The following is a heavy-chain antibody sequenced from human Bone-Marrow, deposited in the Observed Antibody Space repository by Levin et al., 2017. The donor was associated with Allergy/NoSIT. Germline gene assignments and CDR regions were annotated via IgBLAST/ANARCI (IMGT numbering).Heavy chain of an antibody. D-gene: IGHD3-10*01. J-gene: IGHJ4*02. Sequence: PSETLSLTCAVSGYSISSGYYWAWIRQPPGKGLEWIGSIYNSGSTYYNPSLKSRVTISIDTSKNQFSLKLSSVTAADTAVYYCGRGRYYYSSGSSTFFDSWGQGTLLTVSS. CDR2: IYNSGST. CDR1: GYSISSGYY. V-gene: IGHV4-38-2*01. CDR3: GRGRYYYSSGSSTFFDS.